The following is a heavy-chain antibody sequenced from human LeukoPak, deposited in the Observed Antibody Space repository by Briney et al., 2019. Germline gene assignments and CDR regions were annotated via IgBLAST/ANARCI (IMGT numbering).Heavy chain of an antibody. J-gene: IGHJ1*01. CDR3: ATQQWLAPPPDS. Sequence: PAGSLRLSCAASGFTFSKYWMLWVRQAPGKGLESVSRINTDGTVTTYADSVKGRFTVSRDNADNTMFLQMNSVRDEDTAVYYCATQQWLAPPPDSWGQGTPVTVSS. CDR2: INTDGTVT. D-gene: IGHD6-19*01. V-gene: IGHV3-74*01. CDR1: GFTFSKYW.